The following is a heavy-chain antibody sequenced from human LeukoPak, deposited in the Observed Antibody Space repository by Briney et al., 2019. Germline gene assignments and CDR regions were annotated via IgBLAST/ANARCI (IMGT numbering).Heavy chain of an antibody. D-gene: IGHD3-16*01. CDR1: GGSISSGGYY. J-gene: IGHJ4*02. V-gene: IGHV4-31*03. CDR2: IYYSGST. CDR3: ARGGTNYVDY. Sequence: SSETLSLTCTVSGGSISSGGYYWSWIRQHPGKGLEWIGYIYYSGSTYYNPSLKSRVTISVDTSKNQFSLKLSSVTAADTAVYYSARGGTNYVDYWGQGTLVTVSS.